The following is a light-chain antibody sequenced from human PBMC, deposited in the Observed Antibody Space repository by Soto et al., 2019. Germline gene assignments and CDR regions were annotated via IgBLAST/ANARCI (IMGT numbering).Light chain of an antibody. CDR2: DAS. CDR3: QQRSNWPPIT. Sequence: EIVLTQSPATLYWSPGERATLSCRASQSVSSYLAWYQQKPGQAPRLLIYDASNRATGIPARFSGSGSGTDFTLTISSLEPEDFAVYYCQQRSNWPPITFGQGTRLEIK. CDR1: QSVSSY. J-gene: IGKJ5*01. V-gene: IGKV3-11*01.